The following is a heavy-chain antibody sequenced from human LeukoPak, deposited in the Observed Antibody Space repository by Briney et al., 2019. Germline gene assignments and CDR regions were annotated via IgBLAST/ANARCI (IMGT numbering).Heavy chain of an antibody. V-gene: IGHV1-24*01. Sequence: VASVKVSCKVSGYTLTELSMHWVRQAPGKGLEWMGGFDPEDGETIYAQKFQGRVTMTEDTSTDTAYMELSGLRSEDTAVYYCATASYCSSTSCPLIAYYFDYWGQGTLVTVSS. D-gene: IGHD2-2*01. CDR2: FDPEDGET. CDR3: ATASYCSSTSCPLIAYYFDY. CDR1: GYTLTELS. J-gene: IGHJ4*02.